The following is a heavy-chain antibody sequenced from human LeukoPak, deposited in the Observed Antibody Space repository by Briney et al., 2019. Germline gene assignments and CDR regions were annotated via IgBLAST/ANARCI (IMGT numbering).Heavy chain of an antibody. Sequence: SETLSLTCAVSGGSISSSGYYWGWVRQPPGKGLEWIGSIHYSGSSYYNPSLKSRVTISVDTSKNQFSLKLSSVTAADTAVYYCARQIVGATYFDCWGQGTLVTVSS. CDR1: GGSISSSGYY. V-gene: IGHV4-39*01. J-gene: IGHJ4*02. CDR3: ARQIVGATYFDC. CDR2: IHYSGSS. D-gene: IGHD1-26*01.